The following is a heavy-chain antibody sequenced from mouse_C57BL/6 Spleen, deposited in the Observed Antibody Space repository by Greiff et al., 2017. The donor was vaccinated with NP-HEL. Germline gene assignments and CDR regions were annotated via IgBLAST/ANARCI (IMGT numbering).Heavy chain of an antibody. Sequence: VQLQQSGPELVKPGASVKISCKASGYAFSSSWMNWVKQRPGKGLEWIGRIYPGDGDTNYNGKFKGKATLTADKSSSTAYMQLSSLTSEDSAVYFCARSYYDYEYFDVWGTGTTVTVSS. D-gene: IGHD2-4*01. CDR1: GYAFSSSW. V-gene: IGHV1-82*01. CDR2: IYPGDGDT. CDR3: ARSYYDYEYFDV. J-gene: IGHJ1*03.